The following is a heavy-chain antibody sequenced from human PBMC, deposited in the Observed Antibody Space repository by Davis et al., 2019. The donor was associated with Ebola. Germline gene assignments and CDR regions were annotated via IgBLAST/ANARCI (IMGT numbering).Heavy chain of an antibody. CDR2: ISGSGGST. Sequence: PGGSLRLSCAASGFTFSSYAMSWVRQAPGKGLEWVSAISGSGGSTYHADSVKGRFTISRDNSKNTLYLQMNSLRAEDTAVYYCAKDRGSRVMGGFYYFDNWGQGTLVTVSS. J-gene: IGHJ4*02. V-gene: IGHV3-23*01. CDR1: GFTFSSYA. CDR3: AKDRGSRVMGGFYYFDN. D-gene: IGHD3-16*01.